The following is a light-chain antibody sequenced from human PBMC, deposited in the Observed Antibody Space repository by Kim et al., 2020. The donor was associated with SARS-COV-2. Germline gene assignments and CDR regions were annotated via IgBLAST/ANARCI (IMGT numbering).Light chain of an antibody. Sequence: RGERAALSSRSSQSIRSNLAWYQQKPDQAPGLLIYGASTRATGIPARFSGTGSGTEFTLTISSLQSEDFAVYYCHQYNFWPPWTFGQGTKVDIK. V-gene: IGKV3-15*01. CDR2: GAS. CDR1: QSIRSN. CDR3: HQYNFWPPWT. J-gene: IGKJ1*01.